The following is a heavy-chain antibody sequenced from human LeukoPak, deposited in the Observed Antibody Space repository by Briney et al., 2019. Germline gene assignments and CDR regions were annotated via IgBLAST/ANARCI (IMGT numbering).Heavy chain of an antibody. CDR2: IHPSDSYV. J-gene: IGHJ6*02. V-gene: IGHV5-10-1*01. D-gene: IGHD2-15*01. CDR3: ARHKEGYCTGGDCYSDFFDYGLDV. Sequence: GESLKISCQTSGYTFANFYVTWVRQMPGKGLEWMGRIHPSDSYVNYNPSIQGHVTISSDTSINTVYLHWRTLKASDTATYFCARHKEGYCTGGDCYSDFFDYGLDVWGQGTTVAVSS. CDR1: GYTFANFY.